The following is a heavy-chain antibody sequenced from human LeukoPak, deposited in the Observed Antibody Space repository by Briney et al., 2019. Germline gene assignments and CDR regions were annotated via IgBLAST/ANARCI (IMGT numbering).Heavy chain of an antibody. D-gene: IGHD6-13*01. CDR1: GYSISSGYY. Sequence: SETLSLTCAVSGYSISSGYYRGWIRQPPGKGLEWIGSIYHSGSTYYNPSLKSRVTISVDTSKNQFSLKLSSVTAADTAVYYCARYSHYFDYWGQGTLVTVSS. V-gene: IGHV4-38-2*01. CDR3: ARYSHYFDY. J-gene: IGHJ4*02. CDR2: IYHSGST.